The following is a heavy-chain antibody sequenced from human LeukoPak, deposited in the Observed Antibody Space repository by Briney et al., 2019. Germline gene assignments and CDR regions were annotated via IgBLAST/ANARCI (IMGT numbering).Heavy chain of an antibody. J-gene: IGHJ3*02. CDR3: ARETYLEDSSGDAFDI. CDR2: IYYSGST. V-gene: IGHV4-39*07. Sequence: SETLSLTCTVSGGSISSSSYYWGWIRQPPGKGLEWIGSIYYSGSTYYNPSLKSRVTISVDTSKNQFSLKLSSMTAADTAVYYCARETYLEDSSGDAFDIWGQGTMVTVSS. CDR1: GGSISSSSYY. D-gene: IGHD6-25*01.